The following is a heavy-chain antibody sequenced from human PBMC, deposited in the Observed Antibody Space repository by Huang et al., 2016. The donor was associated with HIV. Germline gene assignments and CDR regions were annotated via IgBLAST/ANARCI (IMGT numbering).Heavy chain of an antibody. Sequence: EVQLVQSGAEVKKPGESLKISCKGSGYRFRSNWIGWGRQMPGKGLEWMGIIYPVDCDTRYRPSFQGEVTISADKSINTAYLQWSSLKASDTAMYYCARLIGSPSFYYGLDVWGQGTTVTVSS. CDR3: ARLIGSPSFYYGLDV. CDR1: GYRFRSNW. D-gene: IGHD3-10*01. J-gene: IGHJ6*02. V-gene: IGHV5-51*01. CDR2: IYPVDCDT.